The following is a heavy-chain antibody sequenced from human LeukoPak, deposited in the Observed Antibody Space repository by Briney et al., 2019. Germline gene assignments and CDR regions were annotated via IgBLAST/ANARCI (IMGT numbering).Heavy chain of an antibody. Sequence: SETLSLTCTVSGGSISSYYWSWIRQPPGKGLEWIGYIYYSGSTYYNPSLKSRVTISVDTSKNQFSLKLSSVTAADTAVYYCARERGDYGGYGDNWFDPWGQGTLVTVSS. CDR1: GGSISSYY. CDR3: ARERGDYGGYGDNWFDP. V-gene: IGHV4-59*12. J-gene: IGHJ5*02. D-gene: IGHD4-17*01. CDR2: IYYSGST.